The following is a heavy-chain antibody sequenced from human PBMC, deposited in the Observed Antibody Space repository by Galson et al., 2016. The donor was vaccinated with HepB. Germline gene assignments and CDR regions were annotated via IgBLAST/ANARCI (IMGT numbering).Heavy chain of an antibody. CDR2: IFYSGST. CDR3: ARVQRGRDLRRRYYGMDV. Sequence: SETLSLTCSVSGGSISGHYWSWIRQPPGKGLEWVGNIFYSGSTNYTPSLRSRVTISLDMSKNTFSLKLSSVTAADTALYFCARVQRGRDLRRRYYGMDVWGQGTTVTVSS. CDR1: GGSISGHY. V-gene: IGHV4-59*11. J-gene: IGHJ6*02. D-gene: IGHD6-25*01.